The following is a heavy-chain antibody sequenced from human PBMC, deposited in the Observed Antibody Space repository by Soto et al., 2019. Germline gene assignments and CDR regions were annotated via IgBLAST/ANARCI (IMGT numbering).Heavy chain of an antibody. D-gene: IGHD2-2*02. V-gene: IGHV3-23*01. J-gene: IGHJ6*02. CDR1: GFTFSNYA. CDR3: ATPPEFCPSSSCHNYGVDV. Sequence: PGGSLRLSCAASGFTFSNYAMRWVRQAPGKGLEWVSAISGSGDSTYYADSVKGRFTISRDNSKNTLYLHMNSLRAEDSAVYYCATPPEFCPSSSCHNYGVDVWGQGTTVTVSS. CDR2: ISGSGDST.